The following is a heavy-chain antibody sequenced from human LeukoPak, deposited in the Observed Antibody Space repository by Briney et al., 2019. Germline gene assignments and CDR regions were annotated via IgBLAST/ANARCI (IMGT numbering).Heavy chain of an antibody. CDR3: ARGEQRMWLLLPNYFDY. CDR1: GFTFSDYY. V-gene: IGHV3-11*04. D-gene: IGHD3-22*01. J-gene: IGHJ4*02. CDR2: ISSSGSTI. Sequence: GGSLRLSCATSGFTFSDYYMSWIRQAPGKGLEWVSYISSSGSTIYYADSVKGRFTISRDNAKNSLYLQMNSLRAEDTAVYYCARGEQRMWLLLPNYFDYWGQGTLVTVSS.